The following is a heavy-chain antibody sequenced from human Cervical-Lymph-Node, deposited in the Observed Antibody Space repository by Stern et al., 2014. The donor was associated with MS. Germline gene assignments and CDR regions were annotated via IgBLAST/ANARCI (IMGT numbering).Heavy chain of an antibody. Sequence: QVQLQESGPGVVKPSQTLSLTCTVSGGSIIIGGYYWTWIRQHPGKGLEWIGYMYDSGRTHYKPSLKSRVNISVDTSKNQFSLRVTSVTVADTAVYYCARDSGAAALDPWGHGTLVTVSS. D-gene: IGHD6-13*01. J-gene: IGHJ5*02. CDR1: GGSIIIGGYY. V-gene: IGHV4-31*03. CDR3: ARDSGAAALDP. CDR2: MYDSGRT.